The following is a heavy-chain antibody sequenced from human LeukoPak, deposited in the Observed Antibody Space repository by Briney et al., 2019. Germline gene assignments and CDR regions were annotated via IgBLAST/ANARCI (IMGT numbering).Heavy chain of an antibody. Sequence: ASETLSLTCTVSGGSISSYYWSWIRQPPGKGLEWIGYIYYSGSTNYNPSLKSRVTISVDTSKNQFSLKLSSVTAADTAVYYCARDRVAGLDIWGQGTMVTVSS. CDR2: IYYSGST. J-gene: IGHJ3*02. V-gene: IGHV4-59*01. CDR3: ARDRVAGLDI. CDR1: GGSISSYY. D-gene: IGHD6-19*01.